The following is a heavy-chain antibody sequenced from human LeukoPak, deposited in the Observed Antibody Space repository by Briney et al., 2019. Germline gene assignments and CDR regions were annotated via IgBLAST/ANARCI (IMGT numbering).Heavy chain of an antibody. Sequence: ASVKVSCKASGGTFSSYAISWVRQAPGQGLEWMGGIIPIFGTANYAQKFQGRVTITADESTSTAYMELSSLRSEDTAVYYCARSPLLDCSGGSCYSGLGYWGQGTLVTVSS. J-gene: IGHJ4*02. D-gene: IGHD2-15*01. CDR3: ARSPLLDCSGGSCYSGLGY. CDR2: IIPIFGTA. CDR1: GGTFSSYA. V-gene: IGHV1-69*13.